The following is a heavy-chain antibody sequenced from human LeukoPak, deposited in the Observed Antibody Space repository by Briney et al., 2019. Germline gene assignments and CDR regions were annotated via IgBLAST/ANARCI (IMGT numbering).Heavy chain of an antibody. J-gene: IGHJ1*01. CDR2: SDGSTT. V-gene: IGHV3-74*01. CDR1: GFTFSKYW. CDR3: ATGNYYDSRGYYTFGY. Sequence: AGGSLRLSCAASGFTFSKYWMHWVRQVPGKGLVWVSLSDGSTTNYADFVKGRFTISRDNAKNTLSLQVNSLRAEDTAVYYCATGNYYDSRGYYTFGYWCQGTLVTVSS. D-gene: IGHD3-22*01.